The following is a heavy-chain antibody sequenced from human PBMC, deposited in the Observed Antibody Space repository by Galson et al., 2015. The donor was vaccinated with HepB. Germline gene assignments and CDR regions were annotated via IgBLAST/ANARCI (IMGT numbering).Heavy chain of an antibody. J-gene: IGHJ3*02. CDR1: GYTFSDHI. V-gene: IGHV1-2*04. Sequence: SVKVSCKASGYTFSDHIVHWIRQAPGQGLEWMGWINPNSGATNYAQRFQGSVTMTGGTSISTAYMELGRLRSDDTAVYYCVRVLPEVGSDAFHIWGQGTMVTVSS. CDR2: INPNSGAT. CDR3: VRVLPEVGSDAFHI. D-gene: IGHD1-26*01.